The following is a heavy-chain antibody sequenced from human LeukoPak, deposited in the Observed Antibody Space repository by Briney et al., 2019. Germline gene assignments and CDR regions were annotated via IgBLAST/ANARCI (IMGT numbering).Heavy chain of an antibody. J-gene: IGHJ3*02. V-gene: IGHV4-39*01. CDR2: IYYSGST. CDR1: GGSISSSSYY. D-gene: IGHD4-17*01. CDR3: ARLSTVTTLHAFDI. Sequence: PSEALSLTCTVSGGSISSSSYYCGWIRQPPGKGLEWIGSIYYSGSTYYNPSLKSRVTISVDTSKNQFSLKLSSVTAADTAVYYCARLSTVTTLHAFDIWGQGTMFTVSS.